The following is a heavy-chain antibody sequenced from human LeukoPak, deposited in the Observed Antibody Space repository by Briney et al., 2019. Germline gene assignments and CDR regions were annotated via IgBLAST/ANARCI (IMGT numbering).Heavy chain of an antibody. CDR1: GGSISSGSYY. CDR2: IYTSGST. V-gene: IGHV4-61*02. D-gene: IGHD3-10*01. J-gene: IGHJ4*02. CDR3: ARAPATMVRGVIPDY. Sequence: SETLSLTCTVSGGSISSGSYYWSWIRQPAGKGLEWIGRIYTSGSTNYNPSLKSRVTISVDTSKNQFSLKLSSVTAADTAVYYCARAPATMVRGVIPDYWGQGTLVTVSS.